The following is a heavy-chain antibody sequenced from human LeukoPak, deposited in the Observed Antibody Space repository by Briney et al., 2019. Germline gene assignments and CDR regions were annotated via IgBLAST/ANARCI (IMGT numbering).Heavy chain of an antibody. V-gene: IGHV4-38-2*02. CDR3: ARTLYSSGWCPFDY. D-gene: IGHD6-19*01. CDR1: GYSISSGYF. CDR2: IYHSGST. J-gene: IGHJ4*02. Sequence: SETLSLTCTVSGYSISSGYFWGWARQPPGKGLEWIGNIYHSGSTYYNPSLKSRVTISVDTSKNQFSLKLGSVTAADTAVYYCARTLYSSGWCPFDYWGQGALVTVSS.